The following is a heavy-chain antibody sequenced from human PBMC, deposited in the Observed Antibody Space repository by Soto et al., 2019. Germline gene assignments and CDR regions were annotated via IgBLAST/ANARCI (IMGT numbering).Heavy chain of an antibody. V-gene: IGHV1-46*01. J-gene: IGHJ3*02. Sequence: ASVKVSCKASGYTFTSYYMHWVRQAPGQGLEWMGIINPSGGSTSYAQKFQGGVTMTRDTSTSTVYMELSSLRSEDTAVYYCITLAGPRYLRNAFDIWGQGTMVTVSS. CDR3: ITLAGPRYLRNAFDI. D-gene: IGHD3-16*01. CDR2: INPSGGST. CDR1: GYTFTSYY.